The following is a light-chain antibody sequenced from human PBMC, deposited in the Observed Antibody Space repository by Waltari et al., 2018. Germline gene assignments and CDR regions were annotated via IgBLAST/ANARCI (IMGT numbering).Light chain of an antibody. J-gene: IGKJ1*01. Sequence: DIQMTQSPSTLSASVGDRVTITCRASQRISRRLAWYQQQPGKAPKLLIYAASSLQTGVPSRFSGSGCATEVTLTISSLQPDDFATYNCQQYNGYSGTFGQGTKVEIK. CDR3: QQYNGYSGT. V-gene: IGKV1-5*01. CDR1: QRISRR. CDR2: AAS.